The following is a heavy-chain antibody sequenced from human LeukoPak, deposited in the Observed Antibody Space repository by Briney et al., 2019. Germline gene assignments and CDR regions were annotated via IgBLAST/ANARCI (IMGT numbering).Heavy chain of an antibody. CDR3: AKAVGDGAFDI. CDR2: IVPILGIA. D-gene: IGHD5-24*01. V-gene: IGHV1-69*02. J-gene: IGHJ3*02. CDR1: GGTFSSYT. Sequence: ASVKVSCKASGGTFSSYTISWVRQAPGQGLEWMGRIVPILGIANYAQKFQGRVTITADKSTSTAYMELSSLRSEDTAAYYCAKAVGDGAFDIWGQGTMVTVSS.